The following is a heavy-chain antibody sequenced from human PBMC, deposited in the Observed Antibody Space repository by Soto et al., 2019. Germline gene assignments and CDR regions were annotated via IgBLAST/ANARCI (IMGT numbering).Heavy chain of an antibody. D-gene: IGHD3-9*01. J-gene: IGHJ4*02. CDR1: GFTFCNAW. CDR2: IKSKTDGGTT. CDR3: TTDGLRYFDWLSDKGPGTLFDY. V-gene: IGHV3-15*07. Sequence: PGGSLRISCAASGFTFCNAWMNGVRQAPGKGLEWVGRIKSKTDGGTTDYAAPVKGRFTISRDDSKNTLYLQMNSLKTEDTAVYYCTTDGLRYFDWLSDKGPGTLFDYWGQGTLVTVSS.